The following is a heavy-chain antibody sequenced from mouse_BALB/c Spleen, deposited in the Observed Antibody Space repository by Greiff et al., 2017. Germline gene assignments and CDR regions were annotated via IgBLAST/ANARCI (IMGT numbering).Heavy chain of an antibody. CDR2: IDPANGTT. J-gene: IGHJ4*01. Sequence: VQLQQSGAELVKPGASVKLSCTASGFNIKDTYMHWVKQRPEQGLEWIGRIDPANGTTKYDPKFQGKATITADTSSNTAYLQLSSLTSEDTAVYYWANSYYAMDYWGQGTSGTVSS. V-gene: IGHV14-3*02. CDR3: ANSYYAMDY. CDR1: GFNIKDTY.